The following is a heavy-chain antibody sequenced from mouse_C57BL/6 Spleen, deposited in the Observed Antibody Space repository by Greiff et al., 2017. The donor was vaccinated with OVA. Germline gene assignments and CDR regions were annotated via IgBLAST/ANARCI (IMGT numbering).Heavy chain of an antibody. Sequence: VQLKQSGPVLVKPGASVKMSCKASGYTFTDYYMNWVKQSHGKSLEWIGVINPYNGGTSYNQKFKGKATLTVDKSSSTAYMELNSLTSEDSAVYYCATDYGSSPCAYWGQGTLVTVSA. V-gene: IGHV1-19*01. D-gene: IGHD1-1*01. J-gene: IGHJ3*01. CDR1: GYTFTDYY. CDR2: INPYNGGT. CDR3: ATDYGSSPCAY.